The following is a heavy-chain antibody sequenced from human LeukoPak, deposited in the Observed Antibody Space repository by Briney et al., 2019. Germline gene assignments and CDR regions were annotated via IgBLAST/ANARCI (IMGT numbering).Heavy chain of an antibody. CDR1: GITLSNYG. Sequence: GGSLRLSCAVSGITLSNYGMSWVRKAPGKGLEWVAGMSGSGGGTNYADSVKGRFTVSRDNSKNTLYLQMKSLRAEDTAVYFCAKRGVVIRIILVGFYKEAYYFDSWGQGALVTVSS. CDR3: AKRGVVIRIILVGFYKEAYYFDS. D-gene: IGHD3-10*01. V-gene: IGHV3-23*01. J-gene: IGHJ4*02. CDR2: MSGSGGGT.